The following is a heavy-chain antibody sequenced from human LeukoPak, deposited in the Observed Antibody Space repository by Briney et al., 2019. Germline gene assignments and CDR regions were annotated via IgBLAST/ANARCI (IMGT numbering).Heavy chain of an antibody. CDR3: ANPLVRSSWLLDY. J-gene: IGHJ4*02. CDR2: ITSSGGNT. V-gene: IGHV3-23*01. CDR1: GFTFSSYA. Sequence: PGGSLRLSCAASGFTFSSYAMTWVRQAPGKGLEWVSTITSSGGNTYYADFVKGRFTISRDNSKNTLYLQMNSLRAEDTAIYYCANPLVRSSWLLDYWGRGTLVTVSA. D-gene: IGHD6-13*01.